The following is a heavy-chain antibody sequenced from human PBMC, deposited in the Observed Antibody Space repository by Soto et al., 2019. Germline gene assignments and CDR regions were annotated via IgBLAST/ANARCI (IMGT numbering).Heavy chain of an antibody. J-gene: IGHJ4*02. CDR2: ISYDGSNT. CDR3: AKEGGLSGSYYISSSYYFDY. D-gene: IGHD1-26*01. Sequence: RLSLAASGFTLSSYGLHPVRPAPSKGGGGVAIISYDGSNTYYADSVKGRFTISRDNSKNTLYLQMNSLRAEDTSVYYCAKEGGLSGSYYISSSYYFDYWGQGTLVTVSS. CDR1: GFTLSSYG. V-gene: IGHV3-30*18.